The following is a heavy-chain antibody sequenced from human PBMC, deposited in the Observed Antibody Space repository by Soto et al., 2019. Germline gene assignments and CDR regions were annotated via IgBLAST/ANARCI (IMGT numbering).Heavy chain of an antibody. CDR3: ARDQVAKWAPGSAMVNYYYGMDA. CDR1: GYTFTSYG. D-gene: IGHD5-18*01. J-gene: IGHJ6*02. Sequence: QVQLVQSGAEVKKPGASVKVSCKASGYTFTSYGISWVRQAPGQGLEWMGWISVDDGDTNYAQNFQGRVTMSTDTSTSTAYMGMRSLRSDDTAVYYCARDQVAKWAPGSAMVNYYYGMDAWGQGTTVTVSS. V-gene: IGHV1-18*04. CDR2: ISVDDGDT.